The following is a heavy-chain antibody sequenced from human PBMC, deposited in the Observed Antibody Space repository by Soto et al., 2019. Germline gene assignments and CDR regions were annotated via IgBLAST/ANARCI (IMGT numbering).Heavy chain of an antibody. CDR3: ARHTRSIAARFDH. CDR1: GGTFSSYA. Sequence: SVKVSCKASGGTFSSYAISWVRQAPGQGLEWMGGIIPIFGTANYAQKFQGRVTITADESTSTAYMELSSLRSEDTAVYYCARHTRSIAARFDHWGHGTLVTVSS. J-gene: IGHJ5*02. V-gene: IGHV1-69*13. D-gene: IGHD6-6*01. CDR2: IIPIFGTA.